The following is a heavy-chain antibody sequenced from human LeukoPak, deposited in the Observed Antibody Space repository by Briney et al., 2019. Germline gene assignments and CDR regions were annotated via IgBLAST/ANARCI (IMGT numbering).Heavy chain of an antibody. D-gene: IGHD4-17*01. CDR2: ISGIYGST. CDR1: RFTFSIYA. CDR3: AEGPMTTVTTGNFDY. V-gene: IGHV3-23*01. J-gene: IGHJ4*02. Sequence: PGGSLRLSCAPSRFTFSIYAISWVPQAPGKGLGWVSTISGIYGSTYYTDSARGRFTISRDSSKNTLYLQMDSLRAEDTAVYYCAEGPMTTVTTGNFDYWGQGTLVTVSS.